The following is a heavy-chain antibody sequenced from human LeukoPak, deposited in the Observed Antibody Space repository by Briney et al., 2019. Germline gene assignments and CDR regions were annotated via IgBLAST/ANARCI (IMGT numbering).Heavy chain of an antibody. CDR1: GFTFSSYS. D-gene: IGHD6-19*01. V-gene: IGHV3-21*04. Sequence: TGGSLRLSCAASGFTFSSYSMNWVRQAPGKGLEWVSSISSSSSYIYYADSVKGRFTISRDNSKNTLYLQMNSLRAEDTAVYYCARVFVTDSSGWPPWYYGMDVWGQGTTVTVSS. CDR2: ISSSSSYI. CDR3: ARVFVTDSSGWPPWYYGMDV. J-gene: IGHJ6*02.